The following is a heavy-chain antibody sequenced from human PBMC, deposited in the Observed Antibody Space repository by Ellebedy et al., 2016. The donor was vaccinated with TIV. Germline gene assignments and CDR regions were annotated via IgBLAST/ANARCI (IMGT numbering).Heavy chain of an antibody. CDR3: VRVLNPGGA. CDR2: ITSTSGHT. J-gene: IGHJ1*01. D-gene: IGHD1-14*01. V-gene: IGHV3-21*01. CDR1: GFTFNTHA. Sequence: GGSLRLXCVASGFTFNTHAMNWIRQAPGKGLEWVSSITSTSGHTYYADSVKGRFTISRDNAKNSLFLQMNSLRVEDTAVYYCVRVLNPGGAWGQGTLVTVSS.